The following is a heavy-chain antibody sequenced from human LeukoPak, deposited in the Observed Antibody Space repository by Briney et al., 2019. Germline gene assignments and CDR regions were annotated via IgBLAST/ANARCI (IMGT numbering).Heavy chain of an antibody. Sequence: GGSLRLSCAASGFTFSSYSINWVRQAPGKGLEWVSGISWNSGSIGYADSVKGRFTISRDNAKNSLYLQMNSLRAEDTAVYYCARGAENYGGNSNYWGQGTLVTVSS. J-gene: IGHJ4*02. V-gene: IGHV3-48*04. CDR3: ARGAENYGGNSNY. CDR2: ISWNSGSI. CDR1: GFTFSSYS. D-gene: IGHD4-23*01.